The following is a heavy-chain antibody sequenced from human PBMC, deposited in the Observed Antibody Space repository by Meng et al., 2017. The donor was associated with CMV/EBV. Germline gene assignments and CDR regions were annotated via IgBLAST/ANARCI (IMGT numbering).Heavy chain of an antibody. D-gene: IGHD6-6*01. V-gene: IGHV3-23*01. CDR1: GFTFSSYA. CDR2: ISGSGGST. Sequence: GGSLRLSCAASGFTFSSYAMSWVRQAPGKGLEWVSAISGSGGSTYYADSVKGRFTISKDNSKNTLYLQMNSLRAEDTAVYYCAKRPFSYSSSPYWGQGTLVTVSS. J-gene: IGHJ4*02. CDR3: AKRPFSYSSSPY.